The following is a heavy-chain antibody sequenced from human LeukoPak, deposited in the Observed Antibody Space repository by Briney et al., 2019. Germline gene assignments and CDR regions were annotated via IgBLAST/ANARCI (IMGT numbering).Heavy chain of an antibody. CDR3: ARSLTKWEHNYYFDY. D-gene: IGHD1-26*01. J-gene: IGHJ4*02. V-gene: IGHV1-69*13. CDR1: GGTFSSYA. Sequence: SVKVSCKASGGTFSSYAISWVRQAPGHGLEWMGGIIPIFVTANYAQKFQGRVTITADESTSTAYMELSSLRSEDTAVYYCARSLTKWEHNYYFDYWGQGTLVTVSS. CDR2: IIPIFVTA.